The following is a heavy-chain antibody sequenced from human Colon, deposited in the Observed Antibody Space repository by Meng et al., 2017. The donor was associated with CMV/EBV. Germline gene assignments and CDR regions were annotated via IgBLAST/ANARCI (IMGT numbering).Heavy chain of an antibody. CDR3: AKVGLGASTEIYYFDY. Sequence: ESLKISCSVSGGSISSGGYYWSWIRQPPGKGLEWIGFIYYSGRTIYNPSLKSRVTMSVDTSENQFSLKLTSVTAADAAVYFCAKVGLGASTEIYYFDYWGQGALVTVSS. J-gene: IGHJ4*02. V-gene: IGHV4-61*08. D-gene: IGHD1-26*01. CDR2: IYYSGRT. CDR1: GGSISSGGYY.